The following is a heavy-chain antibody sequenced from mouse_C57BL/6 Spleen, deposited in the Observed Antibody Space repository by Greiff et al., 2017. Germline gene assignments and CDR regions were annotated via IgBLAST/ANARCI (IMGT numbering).Heavy chain of an antibody. CDR2: INPSTGGT. D-gene: IGHD3-2*02. CDR3: ARSAAQAQLAY. J-gene: IGHJ3*01. CDR1: GYSFTGYY. V-gene: IGHV1-42*01. Sequence: VQLKESGPELVKPGASVKISCKASGYSFTGYYMNWVKQSPEQSLEWIGEINPSTGGTTYNQKFKAKATLTVDKSSSTAYMQLKSLTSEDSAVYYCARSAAQAQLAYWGQGTLVTVSA.